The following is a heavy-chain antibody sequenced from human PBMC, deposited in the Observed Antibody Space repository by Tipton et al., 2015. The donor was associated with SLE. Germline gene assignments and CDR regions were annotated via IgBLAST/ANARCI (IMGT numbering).Heavy chain of an antibody. CDR1: GDSINSHD. V-gene: IGHV4-59*11. CDR3: ARGALPAGAFDI. Sequence: LRLSCTVSGDSINSHDWSWIRQPPGKGLEWIGYIYYSGSTNYNPSLKSRVTISVDTSKNQFSLKLGSVTAADTAVYYCARGALPAGAFDIWGQGTMVTVSS. D-gene: IGHD2-2*01. CDR2: IYYSGST. J-gene: IGHJ3*02.